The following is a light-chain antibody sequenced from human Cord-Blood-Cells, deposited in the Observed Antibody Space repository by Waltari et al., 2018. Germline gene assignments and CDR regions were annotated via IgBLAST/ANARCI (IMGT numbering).Light chain of an antibody. CDR3: QAWDSSTDVV. Sequence: SYELTQPPSVSVSPGQTASITCSGDKLGDKYACWYQQKPGQSPVLVIYQDSKRPSGSPERFLGANSGNTATLTISGTQAMDEADYYCQAWDSSTDVVFGGGTKLTVL. V-gene: IGLV3-1*01. CDR2: QDS. CDR1: KLGDKY. J-gene: IGLJ2*01.